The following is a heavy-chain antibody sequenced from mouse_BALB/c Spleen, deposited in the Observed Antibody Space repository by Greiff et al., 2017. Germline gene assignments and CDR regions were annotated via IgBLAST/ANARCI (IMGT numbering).Heavy chain of an antibody. J-gene: IGHJ4*01. V-gene: IGHV2-6-4*01. D-gene: IGHD1-1*01. CDR3: ARKDYYGSSPPYAMDY. Sequence: VMLVESGPGLVAPSQSLSITCTVSGFSLSRYSVHWVRQPPGKGLEWLGMIWGGGSTDYNSALKSRLSISKDNSKSQVFLKMNSLQTDDTAMYYCARKDYYGSSPPYAMDYWGQGTSVTVSS. CDR1: GFSLSRYS. CDR2: IWGGGST.